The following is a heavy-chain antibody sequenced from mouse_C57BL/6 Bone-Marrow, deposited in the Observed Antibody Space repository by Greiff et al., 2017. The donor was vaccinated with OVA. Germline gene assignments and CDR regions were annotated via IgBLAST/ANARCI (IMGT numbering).Heavy chain of an antibody. V-gene: IGHV1-81*01. CDR1: GYTFTSYG. Sequence: QVQLQQSGAELARPGASVKLSCKASGYTFTSYGISWVKQRTGQGLEWIGEIYPRSGNTYYNEKFKGKATLTADKSSSTAYMKLRSLTSEDSAVYFCARSVYYGSPYFDVWGTGTTVTVSS. CDR3: ARSVYYGSPYFDV. CDR2: IYPRSGNT. J-gene: IGHJ1*03. D-gene: IGHD1-1*01.